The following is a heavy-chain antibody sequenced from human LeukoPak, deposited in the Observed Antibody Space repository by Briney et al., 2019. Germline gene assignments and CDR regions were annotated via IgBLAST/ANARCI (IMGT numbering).Heavy chain of an antibody. CDR3: ARHPTVRVGHAFDI. CDR1: GFTFSSYG. D-gene: IGHD4-17*01. V-gene: IGHV3-30*02. J-gene: IGHJ3*02. CDR2: IRYDGNDK. Sequence: PGGSLRLSCVASGFTFSSYGMHWVRQAPGKGLEWVALIRYDGNDKYYADSVKGRFTISRDKSKNTLYLQMNSLRAEDTAVYYCARHPTVRVGHAFDIWGQGTMVTVSS.